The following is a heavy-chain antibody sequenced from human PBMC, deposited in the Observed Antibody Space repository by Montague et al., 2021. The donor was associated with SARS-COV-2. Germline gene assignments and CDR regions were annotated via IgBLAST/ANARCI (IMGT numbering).Heavy chain of an antibody. J-gene: IGHJ6*03. D-gene: IGHD3-10*01. CDR1: GTSFSGYY. V-gene: IGHV4-34*01. Sequence: SETLSLTCAVHGTSFSGYYWDWIRQPPGKGLEWIGKINHGGSTKYSPSLKSRLTISADTSKNQFSLKLTSVAAADTAVYYCARLRDGVVPSPILGVGPYYSYYYMDVWGRGTTVTVSS. CDR3: ARLRDGVVPSPILGVGPYYSYYYMDV. CDR2: INHGGST.